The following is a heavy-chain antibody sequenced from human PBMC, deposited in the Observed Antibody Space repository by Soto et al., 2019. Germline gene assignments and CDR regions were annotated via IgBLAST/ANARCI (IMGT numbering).Heavy chain of an antibody. CDR1: GGTLSSHG. CDR3: ASDRRYGLVN. CDR2: SIPMFGIT. Sequence: QVQLVQSGAEVKKPGSSVKVSCKASGGTLSSHGFNWVRQAPGQGLEWMGGSIPMFGITNHTQKFQDRITITAEASTSTVYMELNSLRSDDTAVYYCASDRRYGLVNWGQGTKLTDSS. D-gene: IGHD3-9*01. V-gene: IGHV1-69*12. J-gene: IGHJ4*02.